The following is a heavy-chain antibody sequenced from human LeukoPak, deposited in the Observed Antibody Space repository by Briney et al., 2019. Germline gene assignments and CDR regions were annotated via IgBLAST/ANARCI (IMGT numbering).Heavy chain of an antibody. V-gene: IGHV3-23*01. D-gene: IGHD2-15*01. Sequence: PGGSLRLSCEASGFPFASPPTSGAPKAQGRGWEGVSAFSNNGGYTYYADSVQGRFTISRDNSKSTLCLQMNSLRAEDTAVYYCAEQLGYCSDGSCYFPYWGQGTLVTVSS. CDR1: GFPFASPP. CDR3: AEQLGYCSDGSCYFPY. J-gene: IGHJ4*02. CDR2: FSNNGGYT.